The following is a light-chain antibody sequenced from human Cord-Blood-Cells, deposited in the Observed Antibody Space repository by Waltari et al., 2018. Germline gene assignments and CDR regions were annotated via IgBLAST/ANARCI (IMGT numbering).Light chain of an antibody. Sequence: DIQMPQCPSSLSASVGARVTITCPASQSINSYLNWYQQKPGKAPKLLIYAASSLQSGVPSRFSGSGTGTDFTLTNSSLQPENCATDYWEQRYRTPPTFGPGTKVEIK. V-gene: IGKV1-39*01. CDR3: EQRYRTPPT. CDR1: QSINSY. J-gene: IGKJ1*01. CDR2: AAS.